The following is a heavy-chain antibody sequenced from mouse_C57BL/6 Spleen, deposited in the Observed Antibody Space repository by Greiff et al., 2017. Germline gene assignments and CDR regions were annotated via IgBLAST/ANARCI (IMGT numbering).Heavy chain of an antibody. V-gene: IGHV1-61*01. Sequence: QVQLQQPGAELVRPGSSVKLSCKASGYTFTSYWMDWEKQRPGQGLEWIGNIYPSDSETHYNQKFKDKATLTVDKSSSTAYMQLSSLTSEDSAVYYCARRGFYYYGSSYGWYFDVWGTGTTVTVSS. D-gene: IGHD1-1*01. CDR3: ARRGFYYYGSSYGWYFDV. CDR1: GYTFTSYW. J-gene: IGHJ1*03. CDR2: IYPSDSET.